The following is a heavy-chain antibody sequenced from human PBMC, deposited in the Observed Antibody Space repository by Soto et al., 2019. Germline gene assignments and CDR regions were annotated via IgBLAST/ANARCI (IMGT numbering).Heavy chain of an antibody. J-gene: IGHJ4*02. Sequence: EVQLVESGGGSVQPGGSLRLSCVASGITFSGYWMHWVRQVPGKGLVWVARVDSDGRATSYAASVKGRFTISRDNAKNTLYLPMHSLRVEDTAVYYCATVFEHWGQGIPVTVSS. CDR3: ATVFEH. CDR2: VDSDGRAT. V-gene: IGHV3-74*01. CDR1: GITFSGYW.